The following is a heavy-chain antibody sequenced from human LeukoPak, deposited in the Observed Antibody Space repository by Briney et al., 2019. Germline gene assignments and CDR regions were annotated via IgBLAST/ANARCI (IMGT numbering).Heavy chain of an antibody. CDR3: ARDVEGDAFDI. Sequence: GSLRLSCAASGFTFSDYYMTWIRQAPGKGLECIGSIYYSGSTYYNPSLKSRVTISVDTSKNQFSLKLSSVTAADTAVYYCARDVEGDAFDIWGQGTMVTVSS. CDR1: GFTFSDYY. V-gene: IGHV4-38-2*02. CDR2: IYYSGST. J-gene: IGHJ3*02.